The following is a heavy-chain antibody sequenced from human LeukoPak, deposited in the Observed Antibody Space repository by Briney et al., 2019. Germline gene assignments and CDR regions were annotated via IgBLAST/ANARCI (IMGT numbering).Heavy chain of an antibody. CDR3: ARGPGAYGSGSYYPYFDY. CDR1: GGSFSGYY. D-gene: IGHD3-10*01. V-gene: IGHV4-34*01. J-gene: IGHJ4*02. Sequence: SETLSLTRAVYGGSFSGYYWSWIRQPPGKGLEWIGEINHSGSTNYNPSLKSRVTISVDTSKNQFSLKLSSVTAADTAVYYCARGPGAYGSGSYYPYFDYWGQGTLVAVSS. CDR2: INHSGST.